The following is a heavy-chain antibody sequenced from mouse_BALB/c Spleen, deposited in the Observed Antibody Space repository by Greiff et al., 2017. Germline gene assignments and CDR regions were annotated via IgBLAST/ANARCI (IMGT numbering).Heavy chain of an antibody. D-gene: IGHD1-1*01. CDR2: IRSKSNNYAT. J-gene: IGHJ3*01. CDR1: GFTFNTYA. Sequence: EVKLVESGGGLVQPKGSLKLSCAASGFTFNTYAMHWVCQAPGKGLEWVARIRSKSNNYATYYADSVKDRFTISRDDSQSMLYLQMNNLKTEDTAMYYCVRDGPTGFAYWGQGTLVTVSA. CDR3: VRDGPTGFAY. V-gene: IGHV10-3*03.